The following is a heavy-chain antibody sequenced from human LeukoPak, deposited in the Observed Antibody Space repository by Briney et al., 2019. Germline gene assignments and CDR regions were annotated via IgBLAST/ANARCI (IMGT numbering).Heavy chain of an antibody. CDR3: ARVYSSGWYYFDY. CDR1: GFTVSSNY. V-gene: IGHV3-66*01. J-gene: IGHJ4*02. D-gene: IGHD6-19*01. CDR2: IYSGGST. Sequence: PGGSLRLSCAASGFTVSSNYMSWVRQAPGKGPEWVSVIYSGGSTYYADSVKGRFTISRDNSKNTLYLQMNSLRAEDTAVYYCARVYSSGWYYFDYWGQGTLVTVSS.